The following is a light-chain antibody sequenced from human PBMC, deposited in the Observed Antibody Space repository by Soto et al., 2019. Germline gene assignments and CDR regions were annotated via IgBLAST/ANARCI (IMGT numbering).Light chain of an antibody. CDR3: QAWASSTEV. Sequence: SYELTQPPSVSVSPGQTASITCSGDKLGDKYVCWYQQKPGQSPVLVIYEDRKRPSGIPERFSGSNSGNTATLTISGTQAMDEADYYCQAWASSTEVFGTGTKVTVL. J-gene: IGLJ1*01. CDR1: KLGDKY. CDR2: EDR. V-gene: IGLV3-1*01.